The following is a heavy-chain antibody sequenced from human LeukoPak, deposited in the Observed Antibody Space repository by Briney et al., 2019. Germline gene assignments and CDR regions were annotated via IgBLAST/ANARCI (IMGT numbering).Heavy chain of an antibody. CDR2: ISGSGGST. CDR3: AKDHELRYFQTGCYFDY. Sequence: GGSLRLSCAASGFTFSSYAMSWVRQAPGKGLEWVSAISGSGGSTYYADSVKGRFTISRDNSKNTLYLQMNSLRAEDTAVYYCAKDHELRYFQTGCYFDYWGQGTLVTVSS. D-gene: IGHD3-9*01. V-gene: IGHV3-23*01. CDR1: GFTFSSYA. J-gene: IGHJ4*02.